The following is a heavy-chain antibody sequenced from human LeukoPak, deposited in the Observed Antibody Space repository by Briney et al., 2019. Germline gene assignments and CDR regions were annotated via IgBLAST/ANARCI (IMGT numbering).Heavy chain of an antibody. Sequence: PSETLSLTCTVSGGSISSYYWSWIRQPPGKGLEWIGSIYYSGSTYYNPSLKSRVTISVDTSKNQFSLKLSSVTAADTAVYYCATPLLDYYDSSGQLYYFDYWGQGTLVTVSS. CDR3: ATPLLDYYDSSGQLYYFDY. V-gene: IGHV4-59*05. J-gene: IGHJ4*02. CDR1: GGSISSYY. D-gene: IGHD3-22*01. CDR2: IYYSGST.